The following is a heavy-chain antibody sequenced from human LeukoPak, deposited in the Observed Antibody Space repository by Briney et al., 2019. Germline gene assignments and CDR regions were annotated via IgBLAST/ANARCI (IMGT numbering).Heavy chain of an antibody. J-gene: IGHJ4*02. Sequence: GGSLRLSCAASGFTFSSYGMHWVRQAPGKGLEWVAFIRYDGSNKYYADSVKGRFTISRDNSKNTLYLQMNSLRAEDTAVYYCAKDLGYRIGCSDYWGQGTLVTVSS. CDR2: IRYDGSNK. CDR1: GFTFSSYG. CDR3: AKDLGYRIGCSDY. V-gene: IGHV3-30*02. D-gene: IGHD6-19*01.